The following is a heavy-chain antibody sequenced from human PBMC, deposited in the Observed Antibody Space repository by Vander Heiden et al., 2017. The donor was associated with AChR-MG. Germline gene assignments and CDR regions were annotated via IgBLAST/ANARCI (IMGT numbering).Heavy chain of an antibody. V-gene: IGHV4-4*02. Sequence: QVQLQESGPGLVKPSGTLSLTCAVSGGSISSSNWWSSVRQPPGKGLEWIGEIYHSGSTNYNPSLKSRVTISVDKSKNQFSLKLSSVTAADTAVYYCARAFFGVVIARWFDPWGQGTLVTVSS. CDR2: IYHSGST. D-gene: IGHD3-3*01. CDR3: ARAFFGVVIARWFDP. J-gene: IGHJ5*02. CDR1: GGSISSSNW.